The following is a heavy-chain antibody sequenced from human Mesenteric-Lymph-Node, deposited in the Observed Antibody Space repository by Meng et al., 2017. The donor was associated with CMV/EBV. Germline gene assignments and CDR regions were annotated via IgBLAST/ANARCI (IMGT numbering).Heavy chain of an antibody. V-gene: IGHV2-5*01. CDR2: IYWNDDK. D-gene: IGHD3-16*02. Sequence: SLSPSGVGVAWIRPPPGKALEWLALIYWNDDKRYISSLKSRLTVTKDTSKNQVVLTMTNMDPVDTATYYCAHNSHHPWGTYRDYYFDYWGQGTLVTVSS. J-gene: IGHJ4*02. CDR1: SLSPSGVG. CDR3: AHNSHHPWGTYRDYYFDY.